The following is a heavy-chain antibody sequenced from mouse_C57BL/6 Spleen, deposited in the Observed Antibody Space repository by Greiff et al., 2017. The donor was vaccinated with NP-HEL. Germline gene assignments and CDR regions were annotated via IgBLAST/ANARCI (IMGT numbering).Heavy chain of an antibody. J-gene: IGHJ4*01. CDR1: GFTFSDYG. Sequence: EVKLVESGGGLVQPGGSLNLSCAASGFTFSDYGMAWVRQAPRKGPEWVAFISNLAYSIYYADTVTGRFTISRENAKNTLYLEMSSLRSEDTAMYYCARRELDYYAMDYWGQGTSVTVSS. CDR2: ISNLAYSI. D-gene: IGHD4-1*01. V-gene: IGHV5-15*01. CDR3: ARRELDYYAMDY.